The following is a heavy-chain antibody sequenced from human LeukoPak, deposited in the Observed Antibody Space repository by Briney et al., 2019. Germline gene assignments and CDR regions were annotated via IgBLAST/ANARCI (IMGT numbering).Heavy chain of an antibody. Sequence: SETLSLTCTVSGGSISSYYWSWIRQPPGKGLEWIGHIYYSGSTNYNPSLKSRVTISVDTSKNQFSLKLSSVTAADTAVYYCARVQFSSGWYYEYYFDYWGQGTLVTVSS. J-gene: IGHJ4*02. CDR2: IYYSGST. D-gene: IGHD6-19*01. CDR1: GGSISSYY. V-gene: IGHV4-59*01. CDR3: ARVQFSSGWYYEYYFDY.